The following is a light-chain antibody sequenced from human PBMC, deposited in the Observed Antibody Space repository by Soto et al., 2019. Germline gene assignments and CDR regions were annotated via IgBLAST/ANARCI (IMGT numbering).Light chain of an antibody. V-gene: IGKV3-20*01. CDR2: GAS. CDR3: QQYGSPPQT. J-gene: IGKJ1*01. Sequence: ELVLTQSPGTLSLSPGEGATLSCRASQSVSSSYLAWYQQKRGQAPRLLIYGASSRATGIPDRFSGSGAGTDFTLTSSRLEPEDFAVYFCQQYGSPPQTFGQGTKVDIK. CDR1: QSVSSSY.